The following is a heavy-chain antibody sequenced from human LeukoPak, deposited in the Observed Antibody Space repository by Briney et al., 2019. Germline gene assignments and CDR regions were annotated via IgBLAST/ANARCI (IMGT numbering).Heavy chain of an antibody. J-gene: IGHJ6*03. CDR1: GFTFSDYN. Sequence: GGSLRLSCAASGFTFSDYNMRWVRQAPGKGLEWVSSISRSGSTKYYADSVKGRFTISRDNAKNSLFLQMNSLRAEDTAVYYCARVLRYCSGGNCYSGGLGYMDVWGKGTTVTVSS. V-gene: IGHV3-11*01. D-gene: IGHD2-15*01. CDR3: ARVLRYCSGGNCYSGGLGYMDV. CDR2: ISRSGSTK.